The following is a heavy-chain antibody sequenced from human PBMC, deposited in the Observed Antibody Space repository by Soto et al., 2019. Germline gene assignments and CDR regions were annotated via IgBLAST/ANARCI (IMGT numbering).Heavy chain of an antibody. CDR3: ARGALGSYYFDY. J-gene: IGHJ4*02. CDR1: GFTFNNYW. D-gene: IGHD3-16*01. CDR2: IKYDVTST. V-gene: IGHV3-74*01. Sequence: EVQLVESGGGLFQPGGSLRLSCAASGFTFNNYWIHWVRQAPGKGLVWVSRIKYDVTSTNYADSVKGRFSISRDNAKNTVYLQMSSLRGDDTAVYYCARGALGSYYFDYWGQGTLVTVSS.